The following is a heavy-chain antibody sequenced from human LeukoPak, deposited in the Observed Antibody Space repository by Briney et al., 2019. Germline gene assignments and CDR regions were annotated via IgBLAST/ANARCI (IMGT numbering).Heavy chain of an antibody. D-gene: IGHD3-10*01. Sequence: SETLSLTCAVYGGSFSGYYWTWIRQPAGKGLEWIGRIYTSGSTNYNPSLKSRVTMSVDTSKNQFSLKLTSVTAADTAVYYCTKGRGIWGQGTLVTVSS. CDR2: IYTSGST. CDR3: TKGRGI. CDR1: GGSFSGYY. J-gene: IGHJ4*02. V-gene: IGHV4-59*10.